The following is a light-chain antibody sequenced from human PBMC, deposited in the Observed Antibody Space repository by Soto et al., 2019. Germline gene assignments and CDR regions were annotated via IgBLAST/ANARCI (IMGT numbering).Light chain of an antibody. CDR3: QQYKSWPPLT. J-gene: IGKJ4*01. CDR1: QSVHSN. Sequence: EIVMTQSPATLSLSPGETATLSCRASQSVHSNLAWFQQHPGQAPRLLIYGASSRATGIPVRFSGSGSGTEFTLTISSLQPEDFAVYYCQQYKSWPPLTFGGGTKVE. V-gene: IGKV3-15*01. CDR2: GAS.